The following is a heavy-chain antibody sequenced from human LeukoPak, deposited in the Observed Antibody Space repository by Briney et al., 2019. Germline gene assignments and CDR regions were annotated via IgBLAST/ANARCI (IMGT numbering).Heavy chain of an antibody. V-gene: IGHV4-59*01. CDR3: ARDRGSGWYDFGY. CDR2: IYYSGST. CDR1: GGSISSYY. J-gene: IGHJ4*02. Sequence: SETLSLTCTVSGGSISSYYWNWIRQPPGKGLEWIGYIYYSGSTNYSPSLKSRVTISVDTSKNQFSLKLSSVTAADTAVYYCARDRGSGWYDFGYWGQGTLVTVSS. D-gene: IGHD6-19*01.